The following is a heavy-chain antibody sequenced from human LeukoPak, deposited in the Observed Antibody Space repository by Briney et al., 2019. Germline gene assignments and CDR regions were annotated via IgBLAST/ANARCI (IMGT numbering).Heavy chain of an antibody. D-gene: IGHD2-15*01. CDR2: LNAAGSET. CDR1: GFSFSAYW. Sequence: GSLTLSCPASGFSFSAYWMTWVRRPPGTGREWVANLNAAGSETYYVDPVKGRFSISRDNAKNLLYLQMNSLRAEDTAVYDCARFGYVAAVDVWGQGTLVTVSS. CDR3: ARFGYVAAVDV. V-gene: IGHV3-7*01. J-gene: IGHJ4*02.